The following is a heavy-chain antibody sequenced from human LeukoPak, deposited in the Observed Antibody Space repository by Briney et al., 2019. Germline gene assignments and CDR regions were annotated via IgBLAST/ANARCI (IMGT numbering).Heavy chain of an antibody. CDR2: IIPIFGTA. D-gene: IGHD3-9*01. V-gene: IGHV1-69*01. Sequence: SVKVSCKASGGTFSSYAIRWVRQAPGQGLEWMGGIIPIFGTANYAQKFQGRVTITADESTSTAYMELSSLRSEDTAVYYCARDAPGRDILTGYLDYWGQGTLVTVSS. CDR3: ARDAPGRDILTGYLDY. CDR1: GGTFSSYA. J-gene: IGHJ4*02.